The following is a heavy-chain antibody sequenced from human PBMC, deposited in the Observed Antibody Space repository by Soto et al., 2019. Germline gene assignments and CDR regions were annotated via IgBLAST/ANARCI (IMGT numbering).Heavy chain of an antibody. Sequence: SVKVSCKASGYTFTTSGIIWVRQAPGQGLEWMGWISAYNGNTNYAQKLQGRVTMTTDTSTSTAYMELRSLRSDDTAVYYCARKVEYSSGWDFDYWGQGTLVTVS. CDR2: ISAYNGNT. CDR3: ARKVEYSSGWDFDY. V-gene: IGHV1-18*01. CDR1: GYTFTTSG. J-gene: IGHJ4*02. D-gene: IGHD6-19*01.